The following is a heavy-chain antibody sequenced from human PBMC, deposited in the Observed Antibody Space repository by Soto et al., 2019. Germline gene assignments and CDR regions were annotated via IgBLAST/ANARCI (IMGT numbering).Heavy chain of an antibody. Sequence: ILSLTCTVSGGSIISGGYYWSWIRQHPGKGLEWIGYIFYSGTTYYNPSLKSRVTISVDTSKNQFSLKLSSVTAADTAVYYCARSVDPWGQGTLVTVSS. V-gene: IGHV4-31*03. CDR3: ARSVDP. CDR2: IFYSGTT. CDR1: GGSIISGGYY. J-gene: IGHJ5*02.